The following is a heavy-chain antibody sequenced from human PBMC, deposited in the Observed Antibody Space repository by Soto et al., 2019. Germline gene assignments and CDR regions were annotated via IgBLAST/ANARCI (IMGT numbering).Heavy chain of an antibody. D-gene: IGHD2-21*02. CDR3: AREDDGGDSLAV. Sequence: PSETLSLTCTVSGGSISSDYYHWTLIRQSPGKGLEWIGYIHHSGSILYNPSLKSRVTISVDTSKNQFSLHLSSVTAADTAVYFCAREDDGGDSLAVWGQGTTVTVSS. J-gene: IGHJ6*02. CDR2: IHHSGSI. V-gene: IGHV4-30-4*08. CDR1: GGSISSDYYH.